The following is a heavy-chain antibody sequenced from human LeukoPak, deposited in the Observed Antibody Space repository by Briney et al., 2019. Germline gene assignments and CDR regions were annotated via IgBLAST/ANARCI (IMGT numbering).Heavy chain of an antibody. V-gene: IGHV1-18*01. J-gene: IGHJ4*02. CDR3: ARKDYGSGSYYYFDY. Sequence: GASVKVSCKASGYTLTSYGISWVRQAPGQGLEWMGWISAYNGNTNYAQKLQGRVTMTTDTSTSTAYMELRSLRSDDTAVYYCARKDYGSGSYYYFDYWGQGTLVTVSS. CDR2: ISAYNGNT. D-gene: IGHD3-10*01. CDR1: GYTLTSYG.